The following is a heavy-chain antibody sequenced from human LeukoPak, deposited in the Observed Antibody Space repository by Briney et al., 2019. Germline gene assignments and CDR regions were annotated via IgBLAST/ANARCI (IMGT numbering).Heavy chain of an antibody. Sequence: GGSLRLSCVASGFTFSSYGMHWVRQAPGKGLEWAAVISYDGSNKYYGDSVKGRFTISRDNSKNTLYLQMNSLRAEDTAVYYCAKVTARRLLWFGEFDYWGQGTLVTVSS. CDR1: GFTFSSYG. V-gene: IGHV3-30*18. D-gene: IGHD3-10*01. CDR3: AKVTARRLLWFGEFDY. CDR2: ISYDGSNK. J-gene: IGHJ4*02.